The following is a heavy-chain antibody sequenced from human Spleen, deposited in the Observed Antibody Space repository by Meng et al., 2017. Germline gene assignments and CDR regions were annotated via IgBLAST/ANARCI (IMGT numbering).Heavy chain of an antibody. V-gene: IGHV4-34*01. CDR3: VRDHVKTYYSGSRSYLRRWFDP. Sequence: QVHLQQWVGGLLKPAGTLSLTCGVYGVSFSGHYWSWIRQPPGKGLEWVGEINHSGSTNYNPSLKTRVTILVDTSKNQFSLKLSSVTPADTAVYFCVRDHVKTYYSGSRSYLRRWFDPWGQGTLVTVSS. CDR1: GVSFSGHY. J-gene: IGHJ5*02. CDR2: INHSGST. D-gene: IGHD3-10*01.